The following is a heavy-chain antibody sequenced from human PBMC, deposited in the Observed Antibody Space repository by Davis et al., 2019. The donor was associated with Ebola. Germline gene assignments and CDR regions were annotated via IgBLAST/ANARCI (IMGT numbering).Heavy chain of an antibody. Sequence: GESLKISCEVSGLTFSRYWMSWVRQAPGKGLEWVANINQDGSDKRYVDSVKGRFTISRDNAKNSLYLQMDSLRVEDTAVYYCAKGEQYCSDISCYSFDAFGSWGQGTMVTVSS. D-gene: IGHD2-2*01. CDR2: INQDGSDK. V-gene: IGHV3-7*01. CDR1: GLTFSRYW. CDR3: AKGEQYCSDISCYSFDAFGS. J-gene: IGHJ3*02.